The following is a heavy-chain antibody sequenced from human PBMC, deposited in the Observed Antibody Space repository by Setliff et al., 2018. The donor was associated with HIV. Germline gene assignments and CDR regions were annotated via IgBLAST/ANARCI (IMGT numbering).Heavy chain of an antibody. CDR1: GGSASNSRYY. CDR3: ASRIYYYDSNNFLREEGFDP. J-gene: IGHJ5*02. V-gene: IGHV4-39*01. CDR2: IHYNEKT. Sequence: SETLSLTCTVSGGSASNSRYYWAWIRQPPGKGLECIGSIHYNEKTYYNPSLKSRVTISIDTSKNQFSLNLTSVTAADTAVYYCASRIYYYDSNNFLREEGFDPWGQGTLVTVSS. D-gene: IGHD3-22*01.